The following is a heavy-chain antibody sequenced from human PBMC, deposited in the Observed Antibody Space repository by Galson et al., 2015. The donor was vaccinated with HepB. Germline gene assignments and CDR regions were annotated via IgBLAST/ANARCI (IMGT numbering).Heavy chain of an antibody. CDR1: GFTFSSYS. Sequence: SLRLSCAASGFTFSSYSMNWVRQAPGKGLEWVSYISSSSSTIYYADSVKGRFTISRDNAKNSLYLQMNSLRDEDTAVYYCARVRRSAAPDDAFDIWGQGTMVTVSS. CDR2: ISSSSSTI. J-gene: IGHJ3*02. D-gene: IGHD1-14*01. V-gene: IGHV3-48*02. CDR3: ARVRRSAAPDDAFDI.